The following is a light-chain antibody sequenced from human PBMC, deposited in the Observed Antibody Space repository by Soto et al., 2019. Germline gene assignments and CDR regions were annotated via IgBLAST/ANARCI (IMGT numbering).Light chain of an antibody. CDR3: QQRSNWPRT. V-gene: IGKV1-39*01. J-gene: IGKJ1*01. CDR2: AAS. CDR1: QNINSY. Sequence: DIQMTQSPSSLSASVGDGVTITCRASQNINSYLNWYQHKSGKAPKLLIYAASTLQSGVPARFSGSGSGTDFTLTISSLEPEDFAVYYCQQRSNWPRTFGQGTKVDIK.